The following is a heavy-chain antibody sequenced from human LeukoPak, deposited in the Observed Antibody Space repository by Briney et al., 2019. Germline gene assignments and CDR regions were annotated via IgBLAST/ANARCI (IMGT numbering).Heavy chain of an antibody. Sequence: GGSLRLSCAASGFTFSSNAMSWVRQAPGKGLEWVSAISGSGGSTYYADSVKGRFTISRDNSKNTMYLQMNSLRAEDTAVYYCAGDGLRLMVLFYMDVWGKGTTVTVSS. CDR3: AGDGLRLMVLFYMDV. D-gene: IGHD3-3*01. CDR1: GFTFSSNA. V-gene: IGHV3-23*01. CDR2: ISGSGGST. J-gene: IGHJ6*03.